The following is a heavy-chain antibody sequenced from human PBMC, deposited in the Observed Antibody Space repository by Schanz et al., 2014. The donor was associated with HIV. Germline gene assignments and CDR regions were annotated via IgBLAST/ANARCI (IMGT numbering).Heavy chain of an antibody. CDR3: ARETSGFSTSWPPRYHYYGMDV. CDR2: IWYDGNKK. Sequence: QVQLVESGGGVVQPGRSLRLSCAASGFTFRSYGMHWVRQAPGKGLEWVAVIWYDGNKKYYVDSVKGRFTISRDNSKNTLFLQMNSLKGEDTAVYYCARETSGFSTSWPPRYHYYGMDVWGQGTTVTVS. J-gene: IGHJ6*02. CDR1: GFTFRSYG. V-gene: IGHV3-33*01. D-gene: IGHD6-13*01.